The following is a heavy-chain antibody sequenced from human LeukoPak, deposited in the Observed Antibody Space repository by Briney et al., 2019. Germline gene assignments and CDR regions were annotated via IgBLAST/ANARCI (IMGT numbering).Heavy chain of an antibody. D-gene: IGHD3-10*01. CDR2: IYTSGST. V-gene: IGHV4-4*07. CDR1: GGSISSYY. J-gene: IGHJ6*02. CDR3: ARYSRDYGSGSYWDV. Sequence: SETLSLTCTVSGGSISSYYWSWLRQPAGKGLEWIGRIYTSGSTNYNPSLNSRVTMSVDTSNNQFSLKLSSVTAADTAVYYCARYSRDYGSGSYWDVWGQGTTVTVSS.